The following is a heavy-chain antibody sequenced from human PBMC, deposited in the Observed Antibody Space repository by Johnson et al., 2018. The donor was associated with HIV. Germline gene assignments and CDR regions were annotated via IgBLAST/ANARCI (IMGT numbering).Heavy chain of an antibody. CDR2: RRYDGSNK. Sequence: QMQLVESGGGVVQPGGSLRLSCAASGFTFSSYGMHWVRQAPGKGQAWVAFRRYDGSNKYYADSVKGSFPIPRDNSKNTLYLQMNGLRVEGTAVYYCAKDFVGFWGRPADAFDIWGQGTMVTVSS. D-gene: IGHD3-10*01. J-gene: IGHJ3*02. CDR3: AKDFVGFWGRPADAFDI. CDR1: GFTFSSYG. V-gene: IGHV3-30*02.